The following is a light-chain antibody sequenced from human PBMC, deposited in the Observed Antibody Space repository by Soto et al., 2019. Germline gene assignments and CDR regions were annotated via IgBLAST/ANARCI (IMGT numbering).Light chain of an antibody. CDR1: QFVSSGS. CDR3: QQYDNSPIT. J-gene: IGKJ5*01. V-gene: IGKV3-20*01. Sequence: EIPLTQSPGTLSLSPGESATLLCRASQFVSSGSLAWYQQKPGQAPRLLIYGASNRATGIPGRFSASGSGTDFTLTIIPLEPEDSAVYFCQQYDNSPITFGQGTRLDIK. CDR2: GAS.